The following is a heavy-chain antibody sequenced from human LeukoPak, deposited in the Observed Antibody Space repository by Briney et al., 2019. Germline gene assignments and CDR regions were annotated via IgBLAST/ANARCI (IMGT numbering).Heavy chain of an antibody. Sequence: PGGSLRLSCAASGFILSTYTINWVRQAPGKGLEWVSYISASSTTIYYADSVKGRFTISRDNAKNTVFLQMNSLRDEDTAVYYCARDVQDSRTGGLDSWGQGTLVTVSS. CDR3: ARDVQDSRTGGLDS. CDR1: GFILSTYT. J-gene: IGHJ4*02. D-gene: IGHD3-22*01. V-gene: IGHV3-48*02. CDR2: ISASSTTI.